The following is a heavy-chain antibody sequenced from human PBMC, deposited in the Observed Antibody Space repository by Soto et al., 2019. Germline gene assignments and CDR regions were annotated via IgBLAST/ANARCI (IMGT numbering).Heavy chain of an antibody. CDR1: GYTFTSYA. D-gene: IGHD2-2*01. Sequence: ASVKVSCKASGYTFTSYAMHWVRQAPGQRLEWMGWINPSGGSTSYAQKFQGRVTMTRDTSTSTVYMELSSLRSEDTAVYYCARERAVVPAAKHYYYGMDVWGQGTTVTVSS. J-gene: IGHJ6*02. V-gene: IGHV1-46*01. CDR3: ARERAVVPAAKHYYYGMDV. CDR2: INPSGGST.